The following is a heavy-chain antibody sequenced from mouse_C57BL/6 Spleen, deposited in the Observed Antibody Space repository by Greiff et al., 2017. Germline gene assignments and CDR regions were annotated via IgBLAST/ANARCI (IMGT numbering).Heavy chain of an antibody. CDR3: AKSNGYYFDY. V-gene: IGHV1-55*01. CDR2: IYPGSGST. CDR1: GYTFTSYW. J-gene: IGHJ2*01. D-gene: IGHD1-3*01. Sequence: QVHVKQSGAELVKPGASVKMSCKASGYTFTSYWITWVKQRPGQGLEWIGDIYPGSGSTNYNEKFKSKATLTVDTSSSTAYMQLSSLTSEDSAVYDCAKSNGYYFDYWGQGTTLTVSS.